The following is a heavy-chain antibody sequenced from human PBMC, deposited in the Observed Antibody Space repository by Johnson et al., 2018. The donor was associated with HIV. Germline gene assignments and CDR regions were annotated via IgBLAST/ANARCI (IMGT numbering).Heavy chain of an antibody. CDR2: ISWNSGSI. D-gene: IGHD1-26*01. CDR3: ARAYMSSGSYYDAFDI. J-gene: IGHJ3*02. V-gene: IGHV3-9*01. CDR1: GFTFDDYA. Sequence: VQLVESGGGLVQPGRSLRLSCAASGFTFDDYAMHWVRQVPGKGLEWVSSISWNSGSIGYADSVKGRFTISRDNAKNSLYLQMNSLRAEDTALYYCARAYMSSGSYYDAFDIWGQGTMVIVSS.